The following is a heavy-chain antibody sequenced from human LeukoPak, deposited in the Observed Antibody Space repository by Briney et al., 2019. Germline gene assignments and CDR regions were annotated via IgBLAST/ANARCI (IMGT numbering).Heavy chain of an antibody. Sequence: GSLRLSCAASGFTLSSYAMSWIRQSAGKGLEWIGRIYAAETDFNPPLKSRLTMSIDTSKNQFSLKLRSVTAADTAVYYCARHQGWLQWEYWGQGTLVTVSS. V-gene: IGHV4-4*07. D-gene: IGHD5-24*01. CDR1: GFTLSSYA. CDR2: IYAAET. J-gene: IGHJ4*02. CDR3: ARHQGWLQWEY.